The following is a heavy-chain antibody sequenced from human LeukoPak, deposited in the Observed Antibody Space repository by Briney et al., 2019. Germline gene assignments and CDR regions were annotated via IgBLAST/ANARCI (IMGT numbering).Heavy chain of an antibody. CDR2: ISGSGSST. J-gene: IGHJ3*02. D-gene: IGHD1-14*01. CDR1: GFSFSSYG. V-gene: IGHV3-23*01. Sequence: GGSLRLSCVVSGFSFSSYGMNWVRQAPGKGLEWLSIISGSGSSTFYADSVKGRFTISRDNSKNTLYLQLNSLRAEDTAVYFCAKFRKPMALLDAFDMWGQGTMVTVSS. CDR3: AKFRKPMALLDAFDM.